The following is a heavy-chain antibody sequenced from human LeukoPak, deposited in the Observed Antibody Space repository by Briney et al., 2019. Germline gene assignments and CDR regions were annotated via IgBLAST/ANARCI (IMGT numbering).Heavy chain of an antibody. CDR3: AKGGKWDVTPFDY. D-gene: IGHD1-26*01. V-gene: IGHV3-23*01. CDR2: ISGGGGST. Sequence: GGSLRLSCAASGFTFTSYSKNWVRQAPGKGLEWVSTISGGGGSTYYADSVKGRFTISRDNSKNTLYLQVNSLRAEDTAVYYCAKGGKWDVTPFDYWGQGTLVTVSS. J-gene: IGHJ4*02. CDR1: GFTFTSYS.